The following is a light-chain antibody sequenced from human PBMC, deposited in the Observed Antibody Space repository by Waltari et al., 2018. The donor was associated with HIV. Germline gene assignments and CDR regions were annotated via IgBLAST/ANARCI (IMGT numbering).Light chain of an antibody. V-gene: IGKV4-1*01. J-gene: IGKJ1*01. CDR1: QSVLYGSSNKNY. CDR2: WAA. Sequence: DIVMTQSPDSLAVSLGERATINCKSSQSVLYGSSNKNYLAWYQQNPGQPPKLLIYWAATRESGVPDRFSGSGSGTDFTLTISSLQAEDVAVYYCQQYYSSPPTFGQGTKVEIK. CDR3: QQYYSSPPT.